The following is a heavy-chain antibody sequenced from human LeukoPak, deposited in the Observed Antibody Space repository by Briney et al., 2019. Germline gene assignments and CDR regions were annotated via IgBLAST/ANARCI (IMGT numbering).Heavy chain of an antibody. J-gene: IGHJ5*02. CDR3: ARDFPADYDSSGYYLKEIDP. CDR2: ITWNRDNI. V-gene: IGHV3-9*01. Sequence: GGSLRLSCTVSGFTFDDYAMHWVRHTPGKGLEWVAGITWNRDNIGYGDSVKGRFTISRDNAKNSLYLQMNSLRAEDTAVYYCARDFPADYDSSGYYLKEIDPWGQGTLVTVSS. D-gene: IGHD3-22*01. CDR1: GFTFDDYA.